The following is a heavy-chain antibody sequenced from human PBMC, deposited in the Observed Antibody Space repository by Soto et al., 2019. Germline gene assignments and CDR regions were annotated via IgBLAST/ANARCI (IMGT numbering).Heavy chain of an antibody. V-gene: IGHV3-30*18. CDR3: AKQFGTGWYYFDH. CDR2: ISYDGTNK. Sequence: PGGSLRLSCAASGFTFSTYGMHWVRQAPGKGLEWVALISYDGTNKYYGDSVKGRFTISRDNSKNTVYLQMNSLRAEDTAVYYCAKQFGTGWYYFDHWGQGTLVTVSS. D-gene: IGHD6-19*01. CDR1: GFTFSTYG. J-gene: IGHJ4*02.